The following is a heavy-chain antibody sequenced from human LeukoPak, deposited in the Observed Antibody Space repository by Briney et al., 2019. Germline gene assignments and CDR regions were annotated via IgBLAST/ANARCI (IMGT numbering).Heavy chain of an antibody. V-gene: IGHV4-59*01. CDR1: GGSISSYY. D-gene: IGHD5-24*01. Sequence: PSETLSLTCTVSGGSISSYYWSWIRQPPGKGLEWIGYIYYSGSTNYNPSLKSRVTLSVDTSKNQFSLKLSSVTAADTAVYYCASSRDGYLRNFDYWGQGTLVTVSS. CDR3: ASSRDGYLRNFDY. CDR2: IYYSGST. J-gene: IGHJ4*02.